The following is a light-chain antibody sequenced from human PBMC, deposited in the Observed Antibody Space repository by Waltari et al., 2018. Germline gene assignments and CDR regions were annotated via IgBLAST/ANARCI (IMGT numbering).Light chain of an antibody. V-gene: IGLV1-44*01. J-gene: IGLJ2*01. Sequence: QSVLTQPPSASGTPGQRVSISCSGSTSNIGSNAVSWYQRLPGAAPRLLIYNTNQRPSGGPGRFSGSKSGTSASLAISGLQSEDECDYDCAAWDDNLNGPVFGGGTKLTVL. CDR2: NTN. CDR1: TSNIGSNA. CDR3: AAWDDNLNGPV.